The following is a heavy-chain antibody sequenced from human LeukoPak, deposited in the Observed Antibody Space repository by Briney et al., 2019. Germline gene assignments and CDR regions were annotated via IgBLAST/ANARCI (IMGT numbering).Heavy chain of an antibody. CDR1: GYTFTSYG. D-gene: IGHD6-13*01. Sequence: ASVKVSCKASGYTFTSYGIGWVRQAPGQGLEWMGWISAYNGNTNYAQKLQGRVTMTTDTSTSTAYMELRSLRSDDTAVYYCARSHEYSSSWYGDYWGQGTLVTVSS. CDR3: ARSHEYSSSWYGDY. CDR2: ISAYNGNT. V-gene: IGHV1-18*01. J-gene: IGHJ4*02.